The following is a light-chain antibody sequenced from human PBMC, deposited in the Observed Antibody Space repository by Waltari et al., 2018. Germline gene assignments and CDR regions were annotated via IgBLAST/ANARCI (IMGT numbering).Light chain of an antibody. V-gene: IGKV1-13*02. CDR3: QQFNTYPWT. J-gene: IGKJ1*01. CDR1: QGISSA. CDR2: DAS. Sequence: IQLTQSPSSLSASVGDRVAVTCRASQGISSALAWYQQKPGKAPKLLIYDASSLQSGAPSRFSGSGSGTEFTLTISSLQPEDFATYYCQQFNTYPWTFGHGTKVAIK.